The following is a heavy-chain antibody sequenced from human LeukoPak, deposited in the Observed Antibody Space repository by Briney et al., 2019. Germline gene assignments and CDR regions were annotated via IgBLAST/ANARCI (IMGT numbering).Heavy chain of an antibody. CDR3: AKVDATYGSGSYYPWVY. CDR1: GFTFRSSA. J-gene: IGHJ4*01. CDR2: ISGSGDST. V-gene: IGHV3-23*01. Sequence: GGSLRLSCAASGFTFRSSAMSWVRQAPGRGPEWVSAISGSGDSTYYADSVKGRFTISRDNSKNTLYLQMNTLRAEDTAVYYCAKVDATYGSGSYYPWVYWGQGTLVTVSS. D-gene: IGHD3-10*01.